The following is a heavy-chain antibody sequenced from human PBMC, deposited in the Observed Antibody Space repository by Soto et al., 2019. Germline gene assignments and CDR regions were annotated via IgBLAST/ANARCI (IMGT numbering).Heavy chain of an antibody. CDR1: GFTFSDSA. V-gene: IGHV3-73*01. CDR2: IRSKANSYAT. Sequence: GGSLRLSCAASGFTFSDSAMHWVRQASWKGLEWVGRIRSKANSYATAYAASVKGRFTISRDDSENTAYLQMNSLKTEDTAVYYCTRHFGSYYGSLDYWYFDLWGRGTLVTVSS. D-gene: IGHD1-26*01. J-gene: IGHJ2*01. CDR3: TRHFGSYYGSLDYWYFDL.